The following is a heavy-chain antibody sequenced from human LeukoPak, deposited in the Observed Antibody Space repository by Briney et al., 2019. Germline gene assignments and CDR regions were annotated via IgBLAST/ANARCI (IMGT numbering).Heavy chain of an antibody. Sequence: SETLTLTCSVSGGSISSSSYYWRWIRQPPAKGLEWLGSIYYSGSTYYNPSLKSRVTISVDTSKNQFSLKLSSVTAADTAVYYCARGDSSGWYYFDYWGQGTLVTVSS. CDR1: GGSISSSSYY. CDR2: IYYSGST. D-gene: IGHD6-19*01. V-gene: IGHV4-39*01. CDR3: ARGDSSGWYYFDY. J-gene: IGHJ4*02.